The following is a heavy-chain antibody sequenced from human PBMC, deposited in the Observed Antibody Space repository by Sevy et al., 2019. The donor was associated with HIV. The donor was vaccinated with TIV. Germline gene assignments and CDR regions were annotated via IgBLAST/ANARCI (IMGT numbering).Heavy chain of an antibody. V-gene: IGHV3-33*01. CDR3: ARDLEFYDYGDYGPAFMPDF. J-gene: IGHJ4*01. CDR1: GFTFSSFG. CDR2: IWFDGSNT. Sequence: GGSLRLSCAASGFTFSSFGMHWVRQTPGKGLEWLAVIWFDGSNTYYSDSVKGRFNISRDIAKITLHLQMNSLRAEDTAVYYCARDLEFYDYGDYGPAFMPDFWGHGTLVTVSS. D-gene: IGHD4-17*01.